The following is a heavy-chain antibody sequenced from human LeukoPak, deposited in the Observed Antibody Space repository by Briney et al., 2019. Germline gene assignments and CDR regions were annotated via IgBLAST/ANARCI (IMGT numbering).Heavy chain of an antibody. CDR1: GFTFRHAW. Sequence: GGSLRLSCAASGFTFRHAWMSWVRQAPGKGLEWVGRIKSKTEGGTTDCAAPVKGRFTISRDDSKNTLYLQMNSLKTEDTAMYYCATDLYGDYPSLNYWGQGTLVTVSS. J-gene: IGHJ4*02. D-gene: IGHD4-17*01. CDR2: IKSKTEGGTT. CDR3: ATDLYGDYPSLNY. V-gene: IGHV3-15*01.